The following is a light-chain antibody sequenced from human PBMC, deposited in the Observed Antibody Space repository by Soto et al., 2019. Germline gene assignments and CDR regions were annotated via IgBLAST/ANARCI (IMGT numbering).Light chain of an antibody. Sequence: EILLTQSTAIVFLSPGERATLSCRASQSVNNFFAWYQQKPGQPPRILIYDASYRAPGIPARFSGSGSGTDFTLTISRLEAEDSAVYYCQQRGSWPATFGPGTKVDIK. J-gene: IGKJ3*01. CDR1: QSVNNF. V-gene: IGKV3-11*01. CDR3: QQRGSWPAT. CDR2: DAS.